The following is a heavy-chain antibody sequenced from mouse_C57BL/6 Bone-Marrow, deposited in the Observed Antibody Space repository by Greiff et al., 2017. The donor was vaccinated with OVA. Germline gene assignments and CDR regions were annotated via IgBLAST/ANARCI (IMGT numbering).Heavy chain of an antibody. V-gene: IGHV3-6*01. J-gene: IGHJ1*03. D-gene: IGHD2-1*01. CDR1: GYSITSGYY. CDR2: ISYDGSN. Sequence: ESGPGLVKPSQSLSLTCSVTGYSITSGYYWNWIRQFPGNKLEWMGYISYDGSNNYNPSLKNRISITRDTSKNQFFLKLNSVTTEDTATYYCARDIYGNYGYFDVWGTGTTVTVSS. CDR3: ARDIYGNYGYFDV.